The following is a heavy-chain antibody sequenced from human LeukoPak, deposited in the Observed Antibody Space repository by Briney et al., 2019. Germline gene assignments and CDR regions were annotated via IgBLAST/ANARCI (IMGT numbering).Heavy chain of an antibody. V-gene: IGHV4-59*01. CDR2: IRDSGIT. D-gene: IGHD4-23*01. J-gene: IGHJ4*02. CDR1: GGSISDSY. CDR3: ARRTVVTPWYFDY. Sequence: SETLSLTCSVSGGSISDSYWSWIRQPPGKGLEWIGKIRDSGITNYNPSLKSRVTFSVATSKNQFSLKLSSVTAAATAVYYCARRTVVTPWYFDYWGQGTLVTVSS.